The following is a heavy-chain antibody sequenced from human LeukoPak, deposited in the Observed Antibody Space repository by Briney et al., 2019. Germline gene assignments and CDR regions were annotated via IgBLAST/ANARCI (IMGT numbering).Heavy chain of an antibody. CDR1: GGSISSGDYY. CDR3: ARVESAYDFWSGYYALSWFDP. V-gene: IGHV4-30-4*01. D-gene: IGHD3-3*01. CDR2: IYYSGST. Sequence: SETLSLTCTVSGGSISSGDYYWSWIRQPPGKGLEWIGYIYYSGSTYYNPSLKSRVTISVDTSKNQFSLKLSSVTAADTAVYYCARVESAYDFWSGYYALSWFDPWGQGTLVTVSS. J-gene: IGHJ5*02.